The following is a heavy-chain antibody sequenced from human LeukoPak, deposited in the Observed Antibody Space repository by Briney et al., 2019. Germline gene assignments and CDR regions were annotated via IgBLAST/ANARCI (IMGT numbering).Heavy chain of an antibody. J-gene: IGHJ4*02. Sequence: QPGGSLRLSCAASGFTFSDYWMTWVRQAPGKGLEWVANIKPDGGDKNYVDSVKGRFTISRDNAKNSLLLQMNSLRVEDTAVYYCARDRSAAGLLDNWGQGTLVTVSS. CDR1: GFTFSDYW. CDR3: ARDRSAAGLLDN. CDR2: IKPDGGDK. D-gene: IGHD6-13*01. V-gene: IGHV3-7*04.